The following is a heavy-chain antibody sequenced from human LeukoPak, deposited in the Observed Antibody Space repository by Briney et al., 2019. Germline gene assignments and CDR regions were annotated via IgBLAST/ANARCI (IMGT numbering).Heavy chain of an antibody. D-gene: IGHD4-17*01. J-gene: IGHJ4*02. CDR3: ATYTVSITPVDY. CDR1: GFTFSSYG. V-gene: IGHV3-23*01. Sequence: WGSLRLSCAASGFTFSSYGMSWVRQAPGKGLEWVSAISGSGGSTYYADSVKGRFTISRDNSKNTLYLQMNSLRAEDTAVYYCATYTVSITPVDYWGQGTLVTVSS. CDR2: ISGSGGST.